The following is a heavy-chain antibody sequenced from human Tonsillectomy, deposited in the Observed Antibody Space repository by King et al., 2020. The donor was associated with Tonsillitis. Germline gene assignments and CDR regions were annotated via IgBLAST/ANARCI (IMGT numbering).Heavy chain of an antibody. CDR2: ISSSSSYI. J-gene: IGHJ3*02. D-gene: IGHD4-17*01. CDR1: GFTFSSYS. V-gene: IGHV3-21*01. CDR3: ARDRDYGDLDAFDI. Sequence: VQLVESGGGLVKPGGSLRLSCAASGFTFSSYSMNWVRQAPGKGLEWVSSISSSSSYIYYADSVKGRCTISRDNAKNSLYLQMNSLRAEDTAVYYCARDRDYGDLDAFDIWGQGTMVTVSS.